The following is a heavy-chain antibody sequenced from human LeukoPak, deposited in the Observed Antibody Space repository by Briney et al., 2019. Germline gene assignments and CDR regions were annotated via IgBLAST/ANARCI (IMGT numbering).Heavy chain of an antibody. CDR2: INHSGST. Sequence: SETLSLTCTVSGGSISSGGYYWTWIRQPPGKGLEWIGEINHSGSTNYNPSLKSRVTISVDTSKNQFSLKLSSVTAADTAVYYCARSRYYYDSSGYYKTLGYFDYWGQGTLVTVSS. D-gene: IGHD3-22*01. J-gene: IGHJ4*02. V-gene: IGHV4-39*07. CDR1: GGSISSGGYY. CDR3: ARSRYYYDSSGYYKTLGYFDY.